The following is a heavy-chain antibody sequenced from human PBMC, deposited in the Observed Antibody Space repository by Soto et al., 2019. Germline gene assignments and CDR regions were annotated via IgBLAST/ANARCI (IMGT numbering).Heavy chain of an antibody. CDR1: GYSFTSYW. D-gene: IGHD3-9*01. CDR3: ARRAERTVERTVLRHLDWVCGH. V-gene: IGHV5-51*01. Sequence: GASLKISCKGSGYSFTSYWIGWVRQMPGKGLEWMGIIYPGDSDTRYSPSFQGQVTISADKSISTAYLQWSSLKASDTAMYYCARRAERTVERTVLRHLDWVCGHWGQGTPVTVSS. J-gene: IGHJ4*02. CDR2: IYPGDSDT.